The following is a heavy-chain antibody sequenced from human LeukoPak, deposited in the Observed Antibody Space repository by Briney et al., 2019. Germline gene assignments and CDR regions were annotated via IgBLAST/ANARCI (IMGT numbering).Heavy chain of an antibody. Sequence: GGSLRLSCAASGFTFSSYWMSWVRQAPGKGLEWVANIKQDGSEKYYVDSVKGRFTISRDNAKNSLYLQMNSLRAEDTAVYYCARVRAVAGRQKNFDYWGQGTLVTVSS. J-gene: IGHJ4*02. CDR2: IKQDGSEK. CDR3: ARVRAVAGRQKNFDY. D-gene: IGHD6-19*01. V-gene: IGHV3-7*03. CDR1: GFTFSSYW.